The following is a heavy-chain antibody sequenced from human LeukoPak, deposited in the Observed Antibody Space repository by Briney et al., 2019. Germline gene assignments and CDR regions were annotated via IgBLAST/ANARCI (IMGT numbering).Heavy chain of an antibody. Sequence: GGSLRLSCAASGFTFSDYYMSWIRQAPGKGLEWVSYISSSGSTIHYADSVEGRFTISRDNAKNSLYLQMNSLRAEDTALYYCAKGRGYSGYTFDYWGQGTLVTVSS. CDR1: GFTFSDYY. V-gene: IGHV3-11*01. D-gene: IGHD5-12*01. CDR2: ISSSGSTI. J-gene: IGHJ4*02. CDR3: AKGRGYSGYTFDY.